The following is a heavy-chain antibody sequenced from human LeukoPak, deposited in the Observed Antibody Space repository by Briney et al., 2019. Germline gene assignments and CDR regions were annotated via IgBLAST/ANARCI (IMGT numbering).Heavy chain of an antibody. CDR3: ARVWYSSGWQSFDY. J-gene: IGHJ4*02. V-gene: IGHV1-2*02. Sequence: GASVKVSCKASGGTFSSYAISWVRQAPGQGLEWMGWINPNSGGTNYAQKFQGRVTMTRDTSISTAYMELSRLRSDDTAVYYCARVWYSSGWQSFDYWGQGTLVTVSS. CDR2: INPNSGGT. D-gene: IGHD6-19*01. CDR1: GGTFSSYA.